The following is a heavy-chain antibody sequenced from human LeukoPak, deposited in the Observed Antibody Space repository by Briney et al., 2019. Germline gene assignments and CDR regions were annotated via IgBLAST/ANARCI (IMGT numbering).Heavy chain of an antibody. V-gene: IGHV3-21*01. Sequence: GGSLRLSCAASGFTFYTYSINWVRQAPGKGLEWVSSISSSSAYIYYADSVKGRFTISRDNAKNSLYLQMNSLRGEDTAVCYCARTQLDLDGFDIWGQGTTVTVSS. CDR2: ISSSSAYI. J-gene: IGHJ3*02. D-gene: IGHD1-1*01. CDR1: GFTFYTYS. CDR3: ARTQLDLDGFDI.